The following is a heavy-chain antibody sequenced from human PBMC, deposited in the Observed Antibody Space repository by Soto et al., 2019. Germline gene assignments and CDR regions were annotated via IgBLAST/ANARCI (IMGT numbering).Heavy chain of an antibody. J-gene: IGHJ4*02. CDR3: ARAYCGGDCYPDY. V-gene: IGHV3-30-3*01. Sequence: QVQLVESGGGVVQPGRSLRLSCAASGFTFSSYAMHWVRQAPGKGLEWVAVISYDGSNKYYADSVKGRFTISRDNSKNTLYLQMNSLRAEDTAVYYCARAYCGGDCYPDYWGQGTLVTVSS. CDR1: GFTFSSYA. D-gene: IGHD2-21*02. CDR2: ISYDGSNK.